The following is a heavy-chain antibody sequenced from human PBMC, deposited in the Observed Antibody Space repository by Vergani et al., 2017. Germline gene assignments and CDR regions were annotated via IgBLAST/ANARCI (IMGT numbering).Heavy chain of an antibody. CDR3: ARSEEYSYGYKYYYYGMDV. CDR2: IYYSGST. CDR1: GGSISSYY. V-gene: IGHV4-59*01. J-gene: IGHJ6*02. Sequence: QVQLQESGPGLVKPSETLSLTCTVSGGSISSYYWSWIRQPPGKGLEWIGYIYYSGSTNYNPSLKSRVTISVDTSKNQFSLKLSSVTAADTAVYYCARSEEYSYGYKYYYYGMDVWGQGTTVTVSS. D-gene: IGHD5-18*01.